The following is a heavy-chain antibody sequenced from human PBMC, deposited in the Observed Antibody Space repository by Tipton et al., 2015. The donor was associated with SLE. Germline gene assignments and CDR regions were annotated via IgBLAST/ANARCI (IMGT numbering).Heavy chain of an antibody. CDR1: GGSVSSTTYY. CDR2: IYSGGTT. D-gene: IGHD2-8*01. Sequence: TLSLTCTVSGGSVSSTTYYWVWIRQPPGKGLEWIGSIYSGGTTHYNPSLKSRVIMSVDTSKNQFSLNLRSVTAADTAVYYCTRGGTKSSSDYWGQGTLVTVSS. J-gene: IGHJ4*02. V-gene: IGHV4-39*01. CDR3: TRGGTKSSSDY.